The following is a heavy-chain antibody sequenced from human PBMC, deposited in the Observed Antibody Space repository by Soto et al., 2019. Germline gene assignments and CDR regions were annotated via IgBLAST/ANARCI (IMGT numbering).Heavy chain of an antibody. CDR2: NIAIFGTA. CDR3: VIGIHGGGRFAPLLFGGV. CDR1: GGTFSSYP. V-gene: IGHV1-69*06. Sequence: QVQLVQSGAEVKKPGSSVKVSCKASGGTFSSYPISWVREAAGHGLEWMGGNIAIFGTANYAQRFQGRVTITADKSTSTAYMELSSLRSEDTAVYYCVIGIHGGGRFAPLLFGGVLGQGTTVTVS. J-gene: IGHJ6*02. D-gene: IGHD3-10*01.